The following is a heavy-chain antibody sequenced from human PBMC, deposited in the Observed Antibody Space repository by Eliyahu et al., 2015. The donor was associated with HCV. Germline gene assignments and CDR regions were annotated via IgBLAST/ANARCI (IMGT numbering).Heavy chain of an antibody. J-gene: IGHJ6*02. D-gene: IGHD3-3*01. CDR2: IYYSGST. V-gene: IGHV4-39*01. CDR3: ARRVRGYDFWSGYSGGMDV. CDR1: GGSISSSSYY. Sequence: QLQLQESGPGLVKPSETLSLTCTVSGGSISSSSYYWGWIRQPPGKGLEWIGSIYYSGSTYYHPSLKSRVTISVDTSKNQFSLKLSSVTAADTAVYYCARRVRGYDFWSGYSGGMDVWGQGTTVTVSS.